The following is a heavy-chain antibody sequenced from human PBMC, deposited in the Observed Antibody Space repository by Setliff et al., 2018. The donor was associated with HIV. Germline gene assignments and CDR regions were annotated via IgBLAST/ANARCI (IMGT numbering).Heavy chain of an antibody. CDR1: GFTFSSYR. CDR2: ISGSAGST. D-gene: IGHD6-19*01. Sequence: GGSLRLSCAASGFTFSSYRMHWVRQTPGKGLVWVSAISGSAGSTYYADSVKGRFTISGDNSKNTVYLQLNSLRAEDTAVYFCAKEEYTSGRCGAFGIWGQGTVVTVSS. CDR3: AKEEYTSGRCGAFGI. V-gene: IGHV3-23*01. J-gene: IGHJ3*02.